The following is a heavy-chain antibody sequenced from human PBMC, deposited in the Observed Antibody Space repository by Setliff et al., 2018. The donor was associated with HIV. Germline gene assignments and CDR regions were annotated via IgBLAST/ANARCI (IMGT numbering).Heavy chain of an antibody. D-gene: IGHD2-21*02. CDR3: ARDAGGSVGDYYFDY. CDR2: IYYSGST. Sequence: SETLSLTCIVSGGSISSYYWSWIRQPPGKGLEWIGYIYYSGSTNYNPSLKNRVTISIDTSKKQFSLNLSSVTAADTAVYYCARDAGGSVGDYYFDYWGQGTLVTVSS. J-gene: IGHJ4*02. CDR1: GGSISSYY. V-gene: IGHV4-59*01.